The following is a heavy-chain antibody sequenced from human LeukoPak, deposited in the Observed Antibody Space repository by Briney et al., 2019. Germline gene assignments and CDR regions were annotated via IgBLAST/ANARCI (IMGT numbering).Heavy chain of an antibody. Sequence: GGSLRLSCAASGFTFSSYSMNWVRQAPGKGLEWISYISISSSYIYYADSVKGRFTISRDNAKNSLYLQMNSLRAEDTAVYYCAGPRYCSSTSCFPWGQGTLVTVSS. J-gene: IGHJ4*02. D-gene: IGHD2-2*01. CDR3: AGPRYCSSTSCFP. CDR2: ISISSSYI. CDR1: GFTFSSYS. V-gene: IGHV3-21*05.